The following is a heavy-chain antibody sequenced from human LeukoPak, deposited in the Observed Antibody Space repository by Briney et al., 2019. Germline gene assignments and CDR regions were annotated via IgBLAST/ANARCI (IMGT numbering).Heavy chain of an antibody. D-gene: IGHD3-10*01. V-gene: IGHV3-48*04. Sequence: GGSLRLSCAASGFTFSSYSMNWVRQAPGKGLEWVSYISSSSSTIYYADSVKGRFTISRDNAKNSLYLQMSSLRAEDTARYYCARDPWVGEYGAFDIWGQGTMVTVSS. CDR2: ISSSSSTI. J-gene: IGHJ3*02. CDR1: GFTFSSYS. CDR3: ARDPWVGEYGAFDI.